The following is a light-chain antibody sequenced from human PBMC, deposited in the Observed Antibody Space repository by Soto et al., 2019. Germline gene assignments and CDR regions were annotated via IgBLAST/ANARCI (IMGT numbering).Light chain of an antibody. CDR3: QQYNDWPLS. Sequence: EIVMTQSPATLSVSPGERATLSCRASQSVNNRLAWYQQKPGQSPRLLIYGASTRATGIPVTFSGSGSGTEFTLTINRLQSEDVAVYYCQQYNDWPLSFCGETKVEIK. CDR2: GAS. CDR1: QSVNNR. J-gene: IGKJ4*01. V-gene: IGKV3-15*01.